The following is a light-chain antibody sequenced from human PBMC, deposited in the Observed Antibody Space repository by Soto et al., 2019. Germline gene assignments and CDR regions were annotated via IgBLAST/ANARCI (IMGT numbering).Light chain of an antibody. CDR1: SSDIGGYRY. CDR3: SSYTNRNTVL. CDR2: EVS. Sequence: QSVLTQPASVSGSPGQSITISCTGTSSDIGGYRYVSWYQPHPGNTPKLMIYEVSNRPSRVSNRFSGSKSGKTASLTMSGLQAEDEADYFCSSYTNRNTVLFGGGTKLAVL. V-gene: IGLV2-14*01. J-gene: IGLJ2*01.